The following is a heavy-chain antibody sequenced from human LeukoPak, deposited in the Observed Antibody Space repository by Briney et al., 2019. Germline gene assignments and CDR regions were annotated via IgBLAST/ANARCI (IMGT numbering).Heavy chain of an antibody. CDR3: ARDLSTIVRGIMDY. Sequence: GGSLRLSCAASGFTFDDYAMHWVRQAPGKGLEWVSGISWNSGSIGYADSVKGRFTISRDNAKNSLYLQMNSLRAEDMALYYCARDLSTIVRGIMDYWGQGTLVTVSS. V-gene: IGHV3-9*03. CDR2: ISWNSGSI. D-gene: IGHD3-10*01. CDR1: GFTFDDYA. J-gene: IGHJ4*02.